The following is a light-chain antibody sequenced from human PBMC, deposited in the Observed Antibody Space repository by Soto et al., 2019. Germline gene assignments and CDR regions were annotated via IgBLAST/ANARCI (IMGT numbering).Light chain of an antibody. CDR2: EVS. CDR1: SSDVGSYNY. CDR3: RSYTRTTTTYV. J-gene: IGLJ1*01. V-gene: IGLV2-14*01. Sequence: QSALTQPASVSGSPGQSITISCTGTSSDVGSYNYVSWYQQHPGKAPKLMIYEVSNRPSGVSNRFSGSKSGNTASLTISGLQAEDEAEYYCRSYTRTTTTYVFGTGTKLTVL.